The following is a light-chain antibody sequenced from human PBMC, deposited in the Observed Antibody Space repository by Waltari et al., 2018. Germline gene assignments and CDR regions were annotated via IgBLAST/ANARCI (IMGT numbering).Light chain of an antibody. Sequence: QLVLTQSPSASASLGASVKLTCTLSSGHISNVIAWHQQQPRKGPRYLMKVKRDGSHSKGDEIPDRFSGSSSGAERYLTISSLQSEDEADYYCQTGGHGTWVFGGGTKLTVL. CDR3: QTGGHGTWV. J-gene: IGLJ3*02. CDR2: VKRDGSH. CDR1: SGHISNV. V-gene: IGLV4-69*01.